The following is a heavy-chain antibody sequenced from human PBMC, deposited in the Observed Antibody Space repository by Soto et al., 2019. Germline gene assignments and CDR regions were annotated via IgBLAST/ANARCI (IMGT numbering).Heavy chain of an antibody. D-gene: IGHD3-10*01. CDR3: IGSFPF. CDR2: IRSQPYGGTA. CDR1: GFPFGNFL. Sequence: PGGSLRLSCTASGFPFGNFLMGWFRQAPGKGMEWVGFIRSQPYGGTAEYAASVRGRFTISRDDSKGIAYLQMNSLQTEDSGVYYCIGSFPFWGQGTLVTVSS. V-gene: IGHV3-49*03. J-gene: IGHJ4*02.